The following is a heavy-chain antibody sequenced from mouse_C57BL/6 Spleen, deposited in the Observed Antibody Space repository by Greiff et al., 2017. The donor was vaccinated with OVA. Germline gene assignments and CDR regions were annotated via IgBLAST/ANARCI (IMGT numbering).Heavy chain of an antibody. CDR3: ARGNYYGSRDYFDY. D-gene: IGHD1-1*01. CDR2: ISSGGSYT. V-gene: IGHV5-6*01. Sequence: EVQRVESGGDLVKPGGSLKPSCAASGFTFSSYGMSWVRQTPDKRLEWVATISSGGSYTYYPDSVKGRFTISRDNAKNTLYLQMSSLKSEDTAMYYCARGNYYGSRDYFDYWGQGTTLTVSS. CDR1: GFTFSSYG. J-gene: IGHJ2*01.